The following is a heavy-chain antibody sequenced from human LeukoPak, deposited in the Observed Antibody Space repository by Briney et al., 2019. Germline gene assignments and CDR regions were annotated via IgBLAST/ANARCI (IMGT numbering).Heavy chain of an antibody. V-gene: IGHV3-20*04. J-gene: IGHJ3*02. CDR3: ASLPVRGNALVAFDI. CDR2: INWNGRST. D-gene: IGHD3-10*01. Sequence: GGSLRLSCAASGFTFDDYGMSWVRQAPGKGLEWVSGINWNGRSTGYADSVKGRFTISRDNAKNSLYLQMNSLRAEDTALYYCASLPVRGNALVAFDIWGQGTMVTVSS. CDR1: GFTFDDYG.